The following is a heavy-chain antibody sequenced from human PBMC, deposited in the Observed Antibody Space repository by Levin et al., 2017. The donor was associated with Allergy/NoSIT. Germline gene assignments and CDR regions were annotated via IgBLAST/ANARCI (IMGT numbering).Heavy chain of an antibody. CDR2: IWYDGSNK. J-gene: IGHJ3*02. CDR3: AREGDHCSGGSCYPGAFDI. D-gene: IGHD2-15*01. CDR1: GFTFSSYG. V-gene: IGHV3-33*01. Sequence: PGGSLRLSCAASGFTFSSYGMHWVRQAPGKGLEWVAVIWYDGSNKYYADSVKGRFTISRDNSKNTLYLQMNSLRAEDTAVYYCAREGDHCSGGSCYPGAFDIWGQGTMVTVSS.